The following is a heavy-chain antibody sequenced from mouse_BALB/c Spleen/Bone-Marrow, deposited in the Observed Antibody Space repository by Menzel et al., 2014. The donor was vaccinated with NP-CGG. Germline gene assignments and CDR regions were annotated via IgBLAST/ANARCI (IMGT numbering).Heavy chain of an antibody. CDR2: ISSGGST. CDR1: GFTFSSYA. CDR3: ARGDYYGSSFYWYFDV. Sequence: EVMLVESGGGLVKPGGSLKLSCAASGFTFSSYAMSWVRQTPEKRLEWVASISSGGSTYYPDSVKGRFTISRDNARNILYLQMSSLRSEDTAMYDCARGDYYGSSFYWYFDVWGAGTTVTVSS. D-gene: IGHD1-1*01. J-gene: IGHJ1*01. V-gene: IGHV5-6-5*01.